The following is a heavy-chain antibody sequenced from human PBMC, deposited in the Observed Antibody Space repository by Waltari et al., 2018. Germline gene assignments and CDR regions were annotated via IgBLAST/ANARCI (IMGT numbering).Heavy chain of an antibody. CDR2: ISSSGSTI. D-gene: IGHD4-17*01. V-gene: IGHV3-48*04. Sequence: EVQLVESGGVVVQPGGSLRLSCAASGFTFDDYTMHWVRQAPGKGLEWVSYISSSGSTIYYADSVKGRFTISRDNAKNSLYLQMNSLRAEDTAVYYCATTVTRLYYFDYWGQGTLVTVSS. J-gene: IGHJ4*02. CDR3: ATTVTRLYYFDY. CDR1: GFTFDDYT.